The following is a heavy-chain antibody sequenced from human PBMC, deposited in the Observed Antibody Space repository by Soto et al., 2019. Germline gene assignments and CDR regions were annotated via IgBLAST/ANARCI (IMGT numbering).Heavy chain of an antibody. Sequence: GESLKISCKGDGYTFNSNWIGWVRQRPGKGLEWMGVIYPADSDTRYSPSFQGQVTISADKSITTAYLQWSGLKSSDSAIYFCARRREFGGYNWVDWGQGTLVTVSS. CDR2: IYPADSDT. CDR3: ARRREFGGYNWVD. D-gene: IGHD5-12*01. J-gene: IGHJ1*01. CDR1: GYTFNSNW. V-gene: IGHV5-51*01.